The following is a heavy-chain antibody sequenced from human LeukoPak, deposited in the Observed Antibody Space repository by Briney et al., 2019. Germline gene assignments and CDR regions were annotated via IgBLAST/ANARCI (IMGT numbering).Heavy chain of an antibody. CDR3: ARYKFHNYFDP. V-gene: IGHV4-61*01. Sequence: SETLSLTCSVSGDSVSSSPYYWGWIRQPPGKGLEWIGNTFSTSTLYNASLRSRVTILVDTSKNQFSLKLTSATAADTAIYYCARYKFHNYFDPWGQGTLVVVSS. CDR2: TFSTST. J-gene: IGHJ5*02. CDR1: GDSVSSSPYY. D-gene: IGHD5-24*01.